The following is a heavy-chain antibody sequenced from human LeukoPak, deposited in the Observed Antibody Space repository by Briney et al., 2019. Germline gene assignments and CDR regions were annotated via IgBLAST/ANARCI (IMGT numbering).Heavy chain of an antibody. CDR3: ARYKFHNYFDP. V-gene: IGHV4-61*01. Sequence: SETLSLTCSVSGDSVSSSPYYWGWIRQPPGKGLEWIGNTFSTSTLYNASLRSRVTILVDTSKNQFSLKLTSATAADTAIYYCARYKFHNYFDPWGQGTLVVVSS. CDR2: TFSTST. J-gene: IGHJ5*02. CDR1: GDSVSSSPYY. D-gene: IGHD5-24*01.